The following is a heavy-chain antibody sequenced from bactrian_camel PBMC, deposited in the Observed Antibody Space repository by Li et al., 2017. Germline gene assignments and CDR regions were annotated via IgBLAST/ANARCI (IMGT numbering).Heavy chain of an antibody. J-gene: IGHJ6*01. Sequence: HVQLVESGGDLVQPGGSLRLSCAASGFTFSSYYMSWVRQAPGKGLEWVSSIYSDGTTTYYADSVKGRFTISRDNAKNAVYLQMNSLKPEDTAVYYCATTNPRISYCPGLSVAGFRYWGQGTQVTVS. CDR2: IYSDGTTT. CDR1: GFTFSSYY. V-gene: IGHV3-2*01. CDR3: ATTNPRISYCPGLSVAGFRY. D-gene: IGHD1*01.